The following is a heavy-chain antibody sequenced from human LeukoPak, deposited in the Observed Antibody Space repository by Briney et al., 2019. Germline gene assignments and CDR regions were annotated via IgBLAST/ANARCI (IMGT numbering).Heavy chain of an antibody. J-gene: IGHJ4*02. Sequence: GGSLRLSCAASGFTFSSYGMHWVRQVPGKGLEWVAFIRYDGSNKYYADSVKGRFTISRDNSKNTLYLQMNSLRAEDTAVYYCAKDGSDFWGDYYFDYWGQGTLVTVSS. CDR2: IRYDGSNK. CDR1: GFTFSSYG. D-gene: IGHD3-3*01. CDR3: AKDGSDFWGDYYFDY. V-gene: IGHV3-30*02.